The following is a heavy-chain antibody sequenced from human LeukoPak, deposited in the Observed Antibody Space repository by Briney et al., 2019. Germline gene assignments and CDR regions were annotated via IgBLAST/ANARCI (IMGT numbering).Heavy chain of an antibody. CDR2: FDPEDGET. CDR1: GYTLTELS. CDR3: ATLSYCSSTSCSRGRDYYYYMDV. D-gene: IGHD2-2*01. V-gene: IGHV1-24*01. J-gene: IGHJ6*03. Sequence: ASVKVSCKVSGYTLTELSMHWVRQAPGKGLEWMGGFDPEDGETIYAQKFQGRVTMTEDTSTDTAYMELSSLRSEDTAVYYCATLSYCSSTSCSRGRDYYYYMDVWGKGTTVTVSS.